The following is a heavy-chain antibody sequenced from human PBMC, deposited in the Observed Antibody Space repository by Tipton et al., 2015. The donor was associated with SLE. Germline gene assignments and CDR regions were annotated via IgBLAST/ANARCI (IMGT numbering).Heavy chain of an antibody. CDR3: ARLSPLAGWYYFDY. Sequence: TLSLTCTVSGGSIISNYWSWVRQPPGKGLEWIGYGYNSGTSHYNPSLKSRVTISVDTFKNQFSLKVNSVTAADTAVYYCARLSPLAGWYYFDYWGQGTLVTVSS. D-gene: IGHD3-9*01. J-gene: IGHJ4*02. CDR1: GGSIISNY. CDR2: GYNSGTS. V-gene: IGHV4-59*01.